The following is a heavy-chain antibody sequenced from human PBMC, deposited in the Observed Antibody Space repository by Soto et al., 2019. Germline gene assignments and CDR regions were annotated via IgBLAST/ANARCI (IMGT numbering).Heavy chain of an antibody. CDR3: AKDFQQLSTQYFDY. Sequence: QVQLVESGGGVVQPGRSLRLSCAASGFTFSSYGMHWVRQAPGKGLEWVAVISYDGSNKYYADSVKGRFTISRDNSKNTLYLQMNSLISEYTAVYYCAKDFQQLSTQYFDYWSQGTLVTVSS. D-gene: IGHD6-13*01. CDR1: GFTFSSYG. J-gene: IGHJ4*01. V-gene: IGHV3-30*18. CDR2: ISYDGSNK.